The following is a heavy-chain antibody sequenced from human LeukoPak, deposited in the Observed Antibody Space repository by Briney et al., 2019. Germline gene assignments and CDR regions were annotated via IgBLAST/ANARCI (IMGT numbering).Heavy chain of an antibody. CDR1: EFTFGNYA. Sequence: GGSLRLSCAASEFTFGNYAMSWVRQAPGKGLEWVANIKLDGSEKNYVDSVKGRFTISRDNTKNSLYLQMNSLRAEDTAVFYCARDQYDTWSRRGNFDSWGQGTLVIVSS. CDR2: IKLDGSEK. D-gene: IGHD3/OR15-3a*01. J-gene: IGHJ4*02. V-gene: IGHV3-7*03. CDR3: ARDQYDTWSRRGNFDS.